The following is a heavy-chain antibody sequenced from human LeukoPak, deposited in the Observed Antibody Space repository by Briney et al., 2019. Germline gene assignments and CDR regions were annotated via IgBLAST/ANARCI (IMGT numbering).Heavy chain of an antibody. D-gene: IGHD6-13*01. CDR3: ARAPVPSWVDY. J-gene: IGHJ4*02. CDR2: IYYSGST. CDR1: GGSISSYY. V-gene: IGHV4-59*01. Sequence: SGTLSLTCTVSGGSISSYYWSWIRQPPGKGLEWIGYIYYSGSTNYNPSLKSRVTISVDTSKNQFSLKLSSVTAADTAVYYCARAPVPSWVDYWGQGTLVTVSS.